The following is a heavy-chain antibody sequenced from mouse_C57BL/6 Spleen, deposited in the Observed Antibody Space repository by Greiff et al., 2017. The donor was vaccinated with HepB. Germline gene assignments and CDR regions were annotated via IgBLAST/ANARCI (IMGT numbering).Heavy chain of an antibody. J-gene: IGHJ2*01. Sequence: QVQLQQSGPELVKPGASVKISCKASGYAFSSSWMNWVKQRPGKGLEWIGRIYPGDGDTNYNGKFKGEATLTADKSSSTAYMQLSSLTSEDSAVYFCARISFITTVDDFDYWGQGTTLTVSS. D-gene: IGHD1-1*01. V-gene: IGHV1-82*01. CDR2: IYPGDGDT. CDR3: ARISFITTVDDFDY. CDR1: GYAFSSSW.